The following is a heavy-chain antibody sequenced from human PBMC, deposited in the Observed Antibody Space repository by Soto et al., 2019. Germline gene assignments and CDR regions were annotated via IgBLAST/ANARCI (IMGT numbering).Heavy chain of an antibody. CDR1: GFTFSSYW. D-gene: IGHD6-6*01. V-gene: IGHV3-74*01. CDR2: ISGGGSTT. J-gene: IGHJ4*02. CDR3: ARGGGSSPEGRDY. Sequence: EVQLVESGGGLVQPGGSLRLSCAASGFTFSSYWMHWVRQAPGKGLVWVSRISGGGSTTNYADSVKGRFTISRDNAKNTLYLEMNSRRAGDPAVYYCARGGGSSPEGRDYWGQGTLVTVAS.